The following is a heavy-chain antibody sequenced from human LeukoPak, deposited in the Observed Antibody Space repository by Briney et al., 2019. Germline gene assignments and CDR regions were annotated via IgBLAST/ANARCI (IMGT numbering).Heavy chain of an antibody. CDR3: ARSIGPDY. Sequence: GRSLRLSCAASGFTFDDYAMHWVRQAPGKGLEWVSGISWNSGSIGYADSVKGRFTISRDNAKNSLYLQMNSLRAEDTAVYYCARSIGPDYWGQGTLVTVSS. D-gene: IGHD2/OR15-2a*01. CDR2: ISWNSGSI. V-gene: IGHV3-9*01. CDR1: GFTFDDYA. J-gene: IGHJ4*02.